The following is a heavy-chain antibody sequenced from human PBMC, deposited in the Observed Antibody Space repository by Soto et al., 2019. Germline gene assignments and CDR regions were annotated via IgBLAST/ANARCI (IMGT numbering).Heavy chain of an antibody. V-gene: IGHV3-30-3*01. CDR3: AREGQQWLVRSCFDY. J-gene: IGHJ4*02. CDR2: IPSDGSNQ. D-gene: IGHD6-19*01. CDR1: GFTFSSHA. Sequence: ESGGGVVQPGRSLRLSCAASGFTFSSHAMHWVRQAPGKGLEWVAVIPSDGSNQYYADSVKGRFTISRDNSKNTLYLQMNSLRAEDTAVYYCAREGQQWLVRSCFDYWGQGTLVTVSS.